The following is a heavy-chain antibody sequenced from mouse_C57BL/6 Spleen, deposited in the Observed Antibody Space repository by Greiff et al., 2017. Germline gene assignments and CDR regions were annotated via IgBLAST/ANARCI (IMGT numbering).Heavy chain of an antibody. D-gene: IGHD2-3*01. J-gene: IGHJ4*01. CDR3: TGWLLQAMDY. CDR1: GYTFTDYE. V-gene: IGHV1-15*01. Sequence: QVQLQQSGAELVRPGASVTLSCKASGYTFTDYEMHWVKQTPVHGLEWIGAIDPETGGTAYNQKFKGKAILTADKSSSTAYMELRSLTSEDSAVYYGTGWLLQAMDYWGQGTSVTVSS. CDR2: IDPETGGT.